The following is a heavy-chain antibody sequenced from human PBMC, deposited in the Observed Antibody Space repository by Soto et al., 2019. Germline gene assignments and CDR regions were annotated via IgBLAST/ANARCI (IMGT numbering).Heavy chain of an antibody. CDR1: GFTFSSYG. Sequence: PGGSLRLSCAASGFTFSSYGMRWVRQAPGEGLEWVAVICYDGSNKYYADSVKGRFTISRDNSKNTLYLQMNSLRAEDTAVYYCARGRDSYGPRLGYGMDVWGQGTTVTVSS. CDR2: ICYDGSNK. CDR3: ARGRDSYGPRLGYGMDV. V-gene: IGHV3-33*01. D-gene: IGHD5-18*01. J-gene: IGHJ6*02.